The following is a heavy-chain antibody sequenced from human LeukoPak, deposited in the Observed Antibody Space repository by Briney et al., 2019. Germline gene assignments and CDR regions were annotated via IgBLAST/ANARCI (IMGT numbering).Heavy chain of an antibody. CDR2: ISSSSSTI. CDR3: TRGYYSSGRYYFDY. CDR1: GFTFSSYS. Sequence: GGSLRLSCAASGFTFSSYSMHWVRQAPGKGLEWVSYISSSSSTIYYADSVKGRFTISRDNAMNSLYLQMNSLRAEDTAVYYCTRGYYSSGRYYFDYWGQGTLVTVSS. V-gene: IGHV3-48*04. D-gene: IGHD6-19*01. J-gene: IGHJ4*02.